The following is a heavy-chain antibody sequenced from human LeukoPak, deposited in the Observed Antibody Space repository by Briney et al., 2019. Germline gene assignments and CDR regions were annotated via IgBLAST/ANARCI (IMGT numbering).Heavy chain of an antibody. D-gene: IGHD3-16*01. CDR1: GDSLKKNF. J-gene: IGHJ3*01. CDR2: VFHSGTT. Sequence: PSETLSLTCSVSGDSLKKNFWSWIRQPPGKGLEWIGYVFHSGTTNYSPSLKSRVAISLDVSKNQFSLMLTSVTAADTAVYYCARRMITTSDTFDVWGQGTMVTVSS. CDR3: ARRMITTSDTFDV. V-gene: IGHV4-59*01.